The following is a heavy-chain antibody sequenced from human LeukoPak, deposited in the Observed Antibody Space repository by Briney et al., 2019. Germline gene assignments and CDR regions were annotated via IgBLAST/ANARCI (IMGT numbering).Heavy chain of an antibody. V-gene: IGHV3-48*01. D-gene: IGHD2-2*01. CDR1: GFTFSSYS. CDR2: IGISSGNT. CDR3: ARDTKYAFDN. J-gene: IGHJ4*02. Sequence: SGGSLRLSCAASGFTFSSYSMNWVRQAPGKGLEWISYIGISSGNTKYADSVKGRFTISGDKAKSSVYLQMNSLRVEDTAVYYCARDTKYAFDNWGQGTLVTVSS.